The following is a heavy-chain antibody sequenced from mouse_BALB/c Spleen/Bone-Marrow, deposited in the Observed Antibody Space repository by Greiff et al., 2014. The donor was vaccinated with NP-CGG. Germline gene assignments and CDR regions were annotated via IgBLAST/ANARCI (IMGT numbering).Heavy chain of an antibody. D-gene: IGHD2-1*01. Sequence: VQLQESDAELVKPGASVKISCKASGYTFTDHAIHWVKQKPEQGLDWFGNISPGNGDIKYNEKFKGKATLTADKSSSTAYMQLNSLTSEDSAVYFCKRSDGNYYAMDYWGQGTSVTFSS. CDR3: KRSDGNYYAMDY. CDR2: ISPGNGDI. CDR1: GYTFTDHA. V-gene: IGHV1S53*02. J-gene: IGHJ4*01.